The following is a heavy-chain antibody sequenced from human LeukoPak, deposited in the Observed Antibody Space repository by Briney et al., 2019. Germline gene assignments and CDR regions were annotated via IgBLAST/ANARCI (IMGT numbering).Heavy chain of an antibody. CDR3: ARGDRGYDSLDY. D-gene: IGHD5-12*01. V-gene: IGHV4-4*07. J-gene: IGHJ4*02. CDR1: GGSISSYY. CDR2: IYTSGST. Sequence: SETLSLTCTVSGGSISSYYWSWIRQPAGKGLEWIGRIYTSGSTNYNSSLKSRVIMSVDTSKNQFSLKLSSVTAADTAVYYCARGDRGYDSLDYWGQGTLVTVSS.